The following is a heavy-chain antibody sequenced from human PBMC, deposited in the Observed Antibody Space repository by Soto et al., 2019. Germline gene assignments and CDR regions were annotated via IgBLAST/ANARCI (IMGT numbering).Heavy chain of an antibody. J-gene: IGHJ4*02. CDR1: GGSISSSSYY. V-gene: IGHV4-39*07. Sequence: PSETLSLTCTVSGGSISSSSYYWGWVRQPPGKGLEWIGEIHHSGSTNYNPSLKSRVTISVDTSKNQFSLKLSSVTAADTAVYYCARRYGPGFDYWGQGTLVTVSS. CDR3: ARRYGPGFDY. D-gene: IGHD4-17*01. CDR2: IHHSGST.